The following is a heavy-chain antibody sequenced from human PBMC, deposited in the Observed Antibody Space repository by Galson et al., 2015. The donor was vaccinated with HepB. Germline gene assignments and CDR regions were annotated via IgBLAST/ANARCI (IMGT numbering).Heavy chain of an antibody. CDR3: AKDSSNSGYFIGWFDP. V-gene: IGHV3-23*01. CDR2: ISGSGGSI. J-gene: IGHJ5*02. CDR1: GFTFSNYA. Sequence: SLRLSCAASGFTFSNYAMSWVRQAPGKGLEWVSGISGSGGSIYYADSVKGRFTISRDNSKNTLYLQMNSLRAEDTALYYCAKDSSNSGYFIGWFDPWGQGTLVTVSS. D-gene: IGHD3-22*01.